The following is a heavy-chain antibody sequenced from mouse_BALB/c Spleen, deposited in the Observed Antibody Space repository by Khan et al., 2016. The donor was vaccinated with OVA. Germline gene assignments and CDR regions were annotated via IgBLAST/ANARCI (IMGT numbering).Heavy chain of an antibody. CDR1: GYNFPSYW. CDR3: ARENYNGRCCYAKDY. V-gene: IGHV1S41*01. CDR2: IGPGSSNT. Sequence: DLVQPGTSVKLSCQSSGYNFPSYWFNWIKQRPGQGREWIGRIGPGSSNTYINVFFQGKAALTVDTSSSTAYIQTVSQSSTDPAAFLCARENYNGRCCYAKDYWGQGTSVTVSS. D-gene: IGHD1-1*01. J-gene: IGHJ4*01.